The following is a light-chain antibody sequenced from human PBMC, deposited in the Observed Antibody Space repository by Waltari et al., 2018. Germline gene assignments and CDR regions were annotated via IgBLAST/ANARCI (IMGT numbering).Light chain of an antibody. CDR2: DVN. Sequence: QSALTQPASVSGSPGQSIPISCTGTSSDIGSYNYVSWYQQHPGKAPKLMIYDVNNRPSGVSSRFSGSKSGNTASLTISGLQTEDEADYYCSSYTTVTTVIFGGGTKLTVV. V-gene: IGLV2-14*01. CDR3: SSYTTVTTVI. J-gene: IGLJ2*01. CDR1: SSDIGSYNY.